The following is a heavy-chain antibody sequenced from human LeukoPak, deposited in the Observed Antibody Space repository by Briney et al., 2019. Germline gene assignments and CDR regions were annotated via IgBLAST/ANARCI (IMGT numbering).Heavy chain of an antibody. V-gene: IGHV1-2*02. CDR1: GYTFTGYY. Sequence: ASVKVSCKASGYTFTGYYMHWVRQAPGQGLEWMGWINPNSGGTNYAQKFQGRVTMTRDTSISTAYMKLSRLRSGDTAVYYCARDRQGYCSGGSCYSDWFDPWGQGTLVTVSS. CDR2: INPNSGGT. D-gene: IGHD2-15*01. CDR3: ARDRQGYCSGGSCYSDWFDP. J-gene: IGHJ5*02.